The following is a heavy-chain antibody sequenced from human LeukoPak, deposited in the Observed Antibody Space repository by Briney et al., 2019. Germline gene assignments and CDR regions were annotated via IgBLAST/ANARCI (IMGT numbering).Heavy chain of an antibody. Sequence: SETLSLTCAVSGYSISSGYYWGWIRQPPGKGLEWIGSIYHSGSTYYNPSLKSRVTISVDTSKNQFSLKLSSVTAADTAVYYCARDAVVVVPAAIAYDDAFDIWGQGTMVTVSS. J-gene: IGHJ3*02. V-gene: IGHV4-38-2*02. CDR1: GYSISSGYY. CDR3: ARDAVVVVPAAIAYDDAFDI. CDR2: IYHSGST. D-gene: IGHD2-2*01.